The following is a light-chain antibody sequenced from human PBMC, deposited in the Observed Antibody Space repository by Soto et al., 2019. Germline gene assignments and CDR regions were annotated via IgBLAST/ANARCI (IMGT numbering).Light chain of an antibody. CDR3: AAWDDSLNGVV. CDR2: SNN. CDR1: SSNIGTNT. Sequence: QSVLTQPPSASGTPGQGVTISCSGSSSNIGTNTVNWCQQLPGTAPKLLIYSNNQPPSGVPDRFSGSKSGTSASLAISGLQSADEADYYCAAWDDSLNGVVFGGGTKLTVL. V-gene: IGLV1-44*01. J-gene: IGLJ3*02.